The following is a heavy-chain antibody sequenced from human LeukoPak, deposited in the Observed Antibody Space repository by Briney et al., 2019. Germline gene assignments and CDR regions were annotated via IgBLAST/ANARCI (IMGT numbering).Heavy chain of an antibody. J-gene: IGHJ4*02. CDR1: GFNLNTYW. Sequence: PGGSLRLSCAASGFNLNTYWMHWVRQTPGKGLVWVARISSDGTSTDYADFVEGRFTISRDNAKNTLYLQMNSLRVDDTAVYYCVRVTLIQEGFDLWGQGTLVTVSS. CDR2: ISSDGTST. V-gene: IGHV3-74*01. D-gene: IGHD2-21*01. CDR3: VRVTLIQEGFDL.